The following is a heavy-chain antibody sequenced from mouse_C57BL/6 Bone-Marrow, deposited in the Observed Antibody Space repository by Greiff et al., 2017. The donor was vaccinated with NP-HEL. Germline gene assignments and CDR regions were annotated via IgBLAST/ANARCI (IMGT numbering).Heavy chain of an antibody. Sequence: QVQLKESGAELARPGASVKLSCKASGYTFTSYGISWVKQRTGQGLEWIGEIYPRSGNTYYNEKFKGKATMTADKSSSTAYMELRSLTSEDSAVYFCARRLRSWFAYWGRGTLVTVSA. V-gene: IGHV1-81*01. CDR2: IYPRSGNT. J-gene: IGHJ3*01. D-gene: IGHD2-4*01. CDR3: ARRLRSWFAY. CDR1: GYTFTSYG.